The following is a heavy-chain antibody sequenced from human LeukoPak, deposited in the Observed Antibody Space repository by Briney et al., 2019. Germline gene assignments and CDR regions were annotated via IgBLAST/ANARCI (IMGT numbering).Heavy chain of an antibody. CDR2: IYYSGST. J-gene: IGHJ6*02. CDR1: GGSISSYY. V-gene: IGHV4-59*01. D-gene: IGHD1-14*01. CDR3: ARENRLGMDV. Sequence: SETLSLTCTVSGGSISSYYWSWIRQPPGKGLEWIGYIYYSGSTNYNPSLKSRVTISVDTSKNQFPLKLSPVTAADTAVYYCARENRLGMDVWGQGTTVTVSS.